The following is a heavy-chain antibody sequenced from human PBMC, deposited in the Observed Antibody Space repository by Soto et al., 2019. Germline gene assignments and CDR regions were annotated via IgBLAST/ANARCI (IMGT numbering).Heavy chain of an antibody. J-gene: IGHJ4*02. CDR3: ARAFHYSSGWYDVGY. CDR2: IIPIFGTA. Sequence: GASVKVSCKASGGTFSSYAISWVRQAPVQGLEWMGGIIPIFGTANYAQKFQGRVTITADESTSTAYMELSSLRSEDTAVYYCARAFHYSSGWYDVGYWGQGTLVTVSS. D-gene: IGHD6-19*01. CDR1: GGTFSSYA. V-gene: IGHV1-69*13.